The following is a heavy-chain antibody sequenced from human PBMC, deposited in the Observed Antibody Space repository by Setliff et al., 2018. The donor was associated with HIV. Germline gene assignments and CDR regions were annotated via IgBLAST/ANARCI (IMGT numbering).Heavy chain of an antibody. CDR1: GFTLSTFS. V-gene: IGHV3-23*01. CDR3: AKNARDYYYYYMDV. CDR2: ISSKDGST. Sequence: GGSLRLSCAVSGFTLSTFSMSWVRQAPGKGLEWVSAISSKDGSTYYADSVRGRFTISRDNSKNTLYLQMNSLRTEDTAVYYCAKNARDYYYYYMDVWGKGTTVTVSS. J-gene: IGHJ6*03.